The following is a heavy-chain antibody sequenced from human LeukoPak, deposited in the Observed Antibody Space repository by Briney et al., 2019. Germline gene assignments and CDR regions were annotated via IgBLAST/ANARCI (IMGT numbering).Heavy chain of an antibody. D-gene: IGHD6-13*01. CDR2: ISSSSSTI. V-gene: IGHV3-48*04. J-gene: IGHJ4*02. CDR1: GFTFSSYS. Sequence: GGSLRLSCAASGFTFSSYSMNWVRQAPGKGLEWVSYISSSSSTIYYADSVKGRFTISRDNAKNSLYLQMNSLRAEDTAVYYCARALGAAAFDYWGQGTLVTVSS. CDR3: ARALGAAAFDY.